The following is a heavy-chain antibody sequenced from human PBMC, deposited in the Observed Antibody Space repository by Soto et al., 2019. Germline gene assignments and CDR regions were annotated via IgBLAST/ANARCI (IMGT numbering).Heavy chain of an antibody. D-gene: IGHD3-3*01. CDR2: INHSGST. CDR3: ARGVRYYDFWSGYGKNWFGP. CDR1: GGSFSGYY. Sequence: PSETLSLTCAVYGGSFSGYYWSWIRQPPGKGLEWIGEINHSGSTNYNPSLKSRVTISVDTSKNQFSLKLSSVTAADTAVYYCARGVRYYDFWSGYGKNWFGPWGQGTLVTVSS. V-gene: IGHV4-34*01. J-gene: IGHJ5*02.